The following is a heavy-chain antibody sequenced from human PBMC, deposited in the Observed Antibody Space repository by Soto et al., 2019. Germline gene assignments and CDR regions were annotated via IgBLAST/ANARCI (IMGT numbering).Heavy chain of an antibody. CDR2: IKSKTDGGTT. V-gene: IGHV3-15*01. J-gene: IGHJ4*02. CDR3: TRDFWSGYSELDY. D-gene: IGHD3-3*01. CDR1: GFTFSNAW. Sequence: GGSLRLSCAASGFTFSNAWMSWVRQAPGKGLEWVGRIKSKTDGGTTDYAAPVKGRFTISRDDSKNTLYLQMNSLKTEDTAVYYCTRDFWSGYSELDYWGQGTLVTVSS.